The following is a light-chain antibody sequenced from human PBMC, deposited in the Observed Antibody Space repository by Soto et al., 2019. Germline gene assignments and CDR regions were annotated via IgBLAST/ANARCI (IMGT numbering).Light chain of an antibody. CDR1: QSVSSRY. V-gene: IGKV3-20*01. J-gene: IGKJ1*01. CDR3: QQYINWPRT. CDR2: GAS. Sequence: EIVLTQSPGTLSLSPGERATLSCRASQSVSSRYLGWYQQRFGQAPRLLIYGASSRATGIPDRFSGSGSGTDFTLTSTSLEPEDFAVYYCQQYINWPRTFGQGTKVEIK.